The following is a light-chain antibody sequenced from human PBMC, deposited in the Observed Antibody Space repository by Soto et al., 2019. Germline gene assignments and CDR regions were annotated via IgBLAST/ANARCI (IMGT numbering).Light chain of an antibody. J-gene: IGKJ1*01. CDR3: QQYNTYWT. CDR2: DAS. Sequence: DIQMTQSPSTLSASVGDRVTITCRASQSISSWLAWYQQKPGKAPNLLIYDASTLESGVTSRFSGSGSGTEFTLTSSSLQPDDFATYYCQQYNTYWTFGQGTKVEIQ. CDR1: QSISSW. V-gene: IGKV1-5*01.